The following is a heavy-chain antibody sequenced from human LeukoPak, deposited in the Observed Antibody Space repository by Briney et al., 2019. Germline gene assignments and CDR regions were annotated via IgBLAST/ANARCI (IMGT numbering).Heavy chain of an antibody. V-gene: IGHV3-66*01. CDR3: ARGQCSSPSCRYFDY. Sequence: GGSLRLSCAASGFTVSSTYMNWVRQAPGKGLVWVSVITSGGNSYYADSVKGRFTISRDNSKNTLYLQMNSLRAEDTAVYYCARGQCSSPSCRYFDYWGQGTLVTVSS. J-gene: IGHJ4*02. CDR2: ITSGGNS. CDR1: GFTVSSTY. D-gene: IGHD2-2*01.